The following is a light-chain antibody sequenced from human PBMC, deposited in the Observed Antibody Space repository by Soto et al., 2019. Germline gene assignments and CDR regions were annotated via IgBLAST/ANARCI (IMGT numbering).Light chain of an antibody. CDR1: SSDVGGYNY. CDR2: DVS. Sequence: QSVLTQPPSASGSPGQSVTISCTGSSSDVGGYNYVSWYQQHPGKAPKLMIYDVSKRPSGVPDRFSGSKSGNTASLTVSGLQAEDEADYYCSSYAGSNIVVFGGGPKLTVL. V-gene: IGLV2-8*01. J-gene: IGLJ2*01. CDR3: SSYAGSNIVV.